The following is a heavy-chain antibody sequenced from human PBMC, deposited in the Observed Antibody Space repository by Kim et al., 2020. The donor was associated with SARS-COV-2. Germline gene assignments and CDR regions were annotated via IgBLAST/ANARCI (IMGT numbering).Heavy chain of an antibody. J-gene: IGHJ3*02. CDR2: T. D-gene: IGHD4-17*01. V-gene: IGHV3-23*01. Sequence: TYYADSVKGRFTISSDNSKNTLYLQMNSLRAEDTAVYYCAKGGLRKAFDIWGQGTMVTVSS. CDR3: AKGGLRKAFDI.